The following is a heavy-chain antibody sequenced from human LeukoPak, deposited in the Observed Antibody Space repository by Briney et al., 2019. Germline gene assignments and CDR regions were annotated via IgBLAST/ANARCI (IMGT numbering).Heavy chain of an antibody. V-gene: IGHV6-1*01. Sequence: SQTLSLTCALSGDSASDKSGGWSWIRQSPSRGLEWLGRIYYRSKGYIDYAVSVTSRISINPATSKNQFSLQLNSVTPEDTAVYYCARDLAAAGIGNYYMDVWGKGTTVTVSS. CDR1: GDSASDKSGG. CDR2: IYYRSKGYI. D-gene: IGHD6-13*01. CDR3: ARDLAAAGIGNYYMDV. J-gene: IGHJ6*03.